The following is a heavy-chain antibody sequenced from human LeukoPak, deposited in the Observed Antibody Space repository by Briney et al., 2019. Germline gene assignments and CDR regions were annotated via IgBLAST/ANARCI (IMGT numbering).Heavy chain of an antibody. V-gene: IGHV3-21*01. CDR2: ISSSSSYI. J-gene: IGHJ4*02. D-gene: IGHD4-17*01. CDR1: GFTFSSYS. CDR3: ARGTTVTTLHLDY. Sequence: GGSLRLSCAASGFTFSSYSMNWVRQAPGKGLEWVSSISSSSSYIYYADSVKGRFTISRDNAKNSLYLQMNSLRAEDTAVYYCARGTTVTTLHLDYWGQGTLATVSS.